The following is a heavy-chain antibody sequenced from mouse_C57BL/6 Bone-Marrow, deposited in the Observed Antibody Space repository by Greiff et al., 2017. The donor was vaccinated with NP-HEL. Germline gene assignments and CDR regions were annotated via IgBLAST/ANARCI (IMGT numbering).Heavy chain of an antibody. J-gene: IGHJ3*01. D-gene: IGHD1-1*01. CDR2: INPNNGGT. V-gene: IGHV1-18*01. CDR3: ARRDYYYGTAWFAY. Sequence: EVMLVESGPELVKPGASVKIPCKASGYTFTDYNMDWVKQSHGKSLEWIGDINPNNGGTIYNQKFKGKATLTVDKSSSTAYMELRSLTSEDTAVYYCARRDYYYGTAWFAYWGQGTLVTVSA. CDR1: GYTFTDYN.